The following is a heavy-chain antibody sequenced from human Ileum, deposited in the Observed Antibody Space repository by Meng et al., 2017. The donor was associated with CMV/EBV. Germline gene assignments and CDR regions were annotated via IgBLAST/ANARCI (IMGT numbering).Heavy chain of an antibody. J-gene: IGHJ6*02. CDR3: TRYGSSTSCLPLYYYGMDV. CDR2: IRSKANSYAT. D-gene: IGHD2-2*01. V-gene: IGHV3-73*01. CDR1: GFTFSGPA. Sequence: GESLKISCAASGFTFSGPAMHWVRQASGKGLEWVGRIRSKANSYATAYAASVKGRFTISRDESKNTAYLQMNSLRTEDTAVYYCTRYGSSTSCLPLYYYGMDVWGQGTTVTVSS.